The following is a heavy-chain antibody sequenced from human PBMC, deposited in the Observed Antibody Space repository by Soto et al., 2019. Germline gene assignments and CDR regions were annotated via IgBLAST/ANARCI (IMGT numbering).Heavy chain of an antibody. Sequence: SETLSLTCTVSGGSISSGGYYWSWIRQHPGKGLEWIGFIYYNGNTYYNPSLKSRATISQDTSKNQFSLKLSSVTAADTAVYYCARGALFWDAWRIGTTVTGSS. J-gene: IGHJ6*04. CDR3: ARGALFWDA. D-gene: IGHD3-10*01. CDR1: GGSISSGGYY. V-gene: IGHV4-31*03. CDR2: IYYNGNT.